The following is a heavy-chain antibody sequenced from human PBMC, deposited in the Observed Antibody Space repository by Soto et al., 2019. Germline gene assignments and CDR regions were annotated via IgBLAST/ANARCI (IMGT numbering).Heavy chain of an antibody. CDR1: GFTFNDYA. V-gene: IGHV3-23*01. CDR2: ISGSGGHS. J-gene: IGHJ4*02. Sequence: HLGGSLRLSCAASGFTFNDYAMAWVRQAPGKGLEWVSSISGSGGHSSYADSVRGRFTISRDNVNSILSLDMSDLSAEDTAVYYCAKDCRRLAVAGSAFDSWGQGTLVTVSS. CDR3: AKDCRRLAVAGSAFDS. D-gene: IGHD6-19*01.